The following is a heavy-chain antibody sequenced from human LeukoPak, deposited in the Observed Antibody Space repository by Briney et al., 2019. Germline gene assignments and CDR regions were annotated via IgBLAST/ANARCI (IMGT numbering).Heavy chain of an antibody. CDR2: ISSSGSTI. CDR1: GFTFSDYY. Sequence: PGGSLRLSCAASGFTFSDYYMSWIRQAPGKGLEWVSYISSSGSTIYYADSVKGRFTISRDNAKNSLYLQVNSLRAEDTAVYYCARAPHFDWLLSVYFYMDVWGKGTTVTVSS. V-gene: IGHV3-11*04. J-gene: IGHJ6*03. CDR3: ARAPHFDWLLSVYFYMDV. D-gene: IGHD3-9*01.